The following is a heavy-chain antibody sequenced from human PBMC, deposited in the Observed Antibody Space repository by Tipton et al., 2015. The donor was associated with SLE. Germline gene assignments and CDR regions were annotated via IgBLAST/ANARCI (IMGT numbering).Heavy chain of an antibody. D-gene: IGHD2-2*01. Sequence: TLSLTCAVYGGSFSGYYWSWIRQPPGKGLEWIGEINHSGSTNYNPSLKSRVTISVDTSKNQFSLKLSSVTAADTAVYYCASRLTSSFDYWGQGTLVTVSS. CDR1: GGSFSGYY. CDR2: INHSGST. J-gene: IGHJ4*02. V-gene: IGHV4-34*01. CDR3: ASRLTSSFDY.